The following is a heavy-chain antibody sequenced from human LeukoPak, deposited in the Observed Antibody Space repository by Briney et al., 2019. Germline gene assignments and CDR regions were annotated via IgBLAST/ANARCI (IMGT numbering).Heavy chain of an antibody. D-gene: IGHD3-16*01. V-gene: IGHV3-74*01. CDR1: GFTFSRHW. CDR3: ARDSAWARLGY. J-gene: IGHJ4*02. Sequence: GGPLRLSCAASGFTFSRHWMHWVRQAPGKGLVWVSRTNSDGSSTDYADSVKGRFTISRDDSKNTLYLQMNSLRAEGTAVYYCARDSAWARLGYWGQGTLVTVSS. CDR2: TNSDGSST.